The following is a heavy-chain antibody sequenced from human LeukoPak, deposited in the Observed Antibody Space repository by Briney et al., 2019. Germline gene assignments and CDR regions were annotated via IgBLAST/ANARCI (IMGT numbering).Heavy chain of an antibody. V-gene: IGHV4-59*12. CDR2: IYYSGST. CDR3: ARDVSELDAPAFDY. D-gene: IGHD1-26*01. CDR1: GGSISSYY. Sequence: SETLSLTCTVSGGSISSYYWSWIRQPPGKGLEWIGYIYYSGSTNYNPSLKSRVTISVDTSKNQFSLKLSSVTAADTAVYYCARDVSELDAPAFDYWGQGTLVTVSS. J-gene: IGHJ4*02.